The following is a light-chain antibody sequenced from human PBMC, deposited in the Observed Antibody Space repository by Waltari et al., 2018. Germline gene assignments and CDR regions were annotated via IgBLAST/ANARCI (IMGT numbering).Light chain of an antibody. CDR2: VNSDGSL. J-gene: IGLJ3*02. CDR1: SGHSSYA. CDR3: QAWGTGTLRM. Sequence: QPVLIQPPSASAFLGASVKLTCTLSSGHSSYAIACHPPKPEKGPRYLMKVNSDGSLNEGDGIPDRFSGYSSGAERYLTISSLQSEDEADYYCQAWGTGTLRMFGGGTELTVL. V-gene: IGLV4-69*01.